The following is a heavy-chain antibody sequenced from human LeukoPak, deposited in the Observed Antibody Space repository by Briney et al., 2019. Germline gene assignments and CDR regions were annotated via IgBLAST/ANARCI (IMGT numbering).Heavy chain of an antibody. J-gene: IGHJ4*02. D-gene: IGHD3-22*01. CDR2: IWYDGSNK. CDR3: AREHYNYYDNSGSIDY. Sequence: PGRSLRLFCAASGFTFSSYGMHWVRQAPGKGLEWVAVIWYDGSNKYYADSVNGRFTISRDNPKNTLYLQMNSLRAEDTAVYYCAREHYNYYDNSGSIDYWGQGTLVTVSS. CDR1: GFTFSSYG. V-gene: IGHV3-33*01.